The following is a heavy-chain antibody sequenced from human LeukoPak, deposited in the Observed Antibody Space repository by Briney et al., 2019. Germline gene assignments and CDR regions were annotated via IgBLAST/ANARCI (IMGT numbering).Heavy chain of an antibody. CDR2: IYYSGST. CDR1: GGSISSGDYY. V-gene: IGHV4-30-4*08. J-gene: IGHJ4*02. D-gene: IGHD2-2*01. CDR3: ARDPIVVVPAARTGTFSC. Sequence: SETLSLTCTVSGGSISSGDYYWSWIRQPPGKGLEWIGYIYYSGSTYYNPSLKSRVTISVDTSKNQFSLKLSSVTAADTAVYYCARDPIVVVPAARTGTFSCWGQGTLVTVSS.